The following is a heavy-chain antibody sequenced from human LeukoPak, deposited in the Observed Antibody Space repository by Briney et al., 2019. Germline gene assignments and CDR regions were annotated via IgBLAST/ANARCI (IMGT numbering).Heavy chain of an antibody. CDR1: AGTFSSYA. D-gene: IGHD4-23*01. V-gene: IGHV1-69*13. J-gene: IGHJ5*02. Sequence: ASVTLSCNSSAGTFSSYAISLVRHAPGQGLGLMGGIIPVFGTANYAQKFQGRVTITADESTSTVFMELSSLRSEDTAVYYCARDRSGGNPWFDPWGQGTLVTVSS. CDR2: IIPVFGTA. CDR3: ARDRSGGNPWFDP.